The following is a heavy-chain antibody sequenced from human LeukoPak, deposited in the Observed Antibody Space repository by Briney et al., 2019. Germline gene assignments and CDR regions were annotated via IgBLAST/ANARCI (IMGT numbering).Heavy chain of an antibody. Sequence: PSETLSLTCTVSGGSISSSSYYWGWIRQPPGKGLEWIGEINHSGSTNYNPSLKSRVTISVDTSKNQFSLKLSSVTAADTAVYYCATIAAAGREFRYYYYGMDVWGQGTTVTVSS. V-gene: IGHV4-39*07. CDR1: GGSISSSSYY. CDR2: INHSGST. CDR3: ATIAAAGREFRYYYYGMDV. J-gene: IGHJ6*02. D-gene: IGHD6-13*01.